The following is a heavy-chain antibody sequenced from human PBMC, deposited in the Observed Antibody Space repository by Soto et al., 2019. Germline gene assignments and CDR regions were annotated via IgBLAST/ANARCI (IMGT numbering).Heavy chain of an antibody. Sequence: QVQLVLSGAEVKKPGASVKVSCKASGYTFTSYDINWVRQAPGQGLEWMGWMTPNGGNTGYAQKFQGRVTMTRNTSISTAYMELSSLRSEDTAVDYCARGEITSFGVEIIEDWYCDRWGRGTLVTV. CDR3: ARGEITSFGVEIIEDWYCDR. V-gene: IGHV1-8*01. CDR1: GYTFTSYD. CDR2: MTPNGGNT. J-gene: IGHJ2*01. D-gene: IGHD3-3*01.